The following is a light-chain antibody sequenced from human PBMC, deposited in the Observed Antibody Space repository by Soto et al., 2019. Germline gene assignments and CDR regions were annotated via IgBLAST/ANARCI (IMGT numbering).Light chain of an antibody. Sequence: AVQMTQSPPSLSASVGDRVTLVCRASQDIRNDLGWYQQKPGSAPKLLIYAASNLQPGVPSRFIGSGSGTDFTLTISSLQPEDFATYYCLKHYSYPRTFGQGTKVEIK. J-gene: IGKJ1*01. V-gene: IGKV1-6*02. CDR2: AAS. CDR1: QDIRND. CDR3: LKHYSYPRT.